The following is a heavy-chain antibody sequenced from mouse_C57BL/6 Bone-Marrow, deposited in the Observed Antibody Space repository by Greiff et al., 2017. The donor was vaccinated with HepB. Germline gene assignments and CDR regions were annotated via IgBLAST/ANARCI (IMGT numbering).Heavy chain of an antibody. CDR3: AMDYGSSGGALDY. J-gene: IGHJ4*01. CDR1: GYTFTNNW. CDR2: VFPGSGGS. V-gene: IGHV1-55*01. D-gene: IGHD1-1*01. Sequence: QVQLQQPGAELVKPGASVKMSCRASGYTFTNNWITWVRQRPGQGLEWIGDVFPGSGGSNNNEKFKRRATLTVDTSSSTAYMQLSSLTSEDSAVYDCAMDYGSSGGALDYWGQGTSVTVSS.